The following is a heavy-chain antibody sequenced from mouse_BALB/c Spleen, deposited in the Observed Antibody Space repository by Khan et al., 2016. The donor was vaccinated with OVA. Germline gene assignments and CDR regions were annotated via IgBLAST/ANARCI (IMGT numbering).Heavy chain of an antibody. V-gene: IGHV9-4*02. Sequence: QIQLVQSGPELKKPGATVRISCKASGYTFTTAGMQWVQKMPGKGLKWIGWINTHSGVPKYAEDFKGRFAFSLDTSASTAYLQITNLKNEDTATYCWARGGAAYYRNDGGAMDYWGQGTSVTVSA. CDR1: GYTFTTAG. CDR2: INTHSGVP. D-gene: IGHD2-14*01. CDR3: ARGGAAYYRNDGGAMDY. J-gene: IGHJ4*01.